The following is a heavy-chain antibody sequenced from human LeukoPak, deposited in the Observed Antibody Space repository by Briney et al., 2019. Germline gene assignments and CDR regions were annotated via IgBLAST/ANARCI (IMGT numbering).Heavy chain of an antibody. CDR1: GFTVSNSF. J-gene: IGHJ4*02. D-gene: IGHD7-27*01. Sequence: GGSLRLSSAASGFTVSNSFMTWVRQAPGKGLEWVSVIYSGGDTYYTDSVKGRFTISRDHSKNTLFLQMNSLRADDTAVYYCAKTGGPWDWGQGTLVTVSS. CDR3: AKTGGPWD. V-gene: IGHV3-53*01. CDR2: IYSGGDT.